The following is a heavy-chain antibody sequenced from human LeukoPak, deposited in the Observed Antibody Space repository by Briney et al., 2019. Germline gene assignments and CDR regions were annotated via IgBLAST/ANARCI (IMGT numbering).Heavy chain of an antibody. V-gene: IGHV3-33*01. D-gene: IGHD3-3*01. CDR3: ARDHPDTIFGMPQGFDP. CDR1: GFTFSSYG. J-gene: IGHJ5*02. CDR2: IWYDGSNK. Sequence: GGSLRLSCAASGFTFSSYGMHWVRQAPGKGLEWVAVIWYDGSNKYYADSVKGRFTISRDNSKNTLYLQMNSLRAEDTAVYYCARDHPDTIFGMPQGFDPWGQGTLVTVSS.